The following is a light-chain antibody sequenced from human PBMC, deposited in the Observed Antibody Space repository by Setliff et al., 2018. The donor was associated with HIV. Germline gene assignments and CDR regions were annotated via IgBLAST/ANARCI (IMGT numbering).Light chain of an antibody. J-gene: IGLJ3*02. CDR3: SSYTSSNTWV. V-gene: IGLV2-18*02. CDR2: EDT. CDR1: SSDVGSYNR. Sequence: QSALTQPASVSGSPGQSITISCSGTSSDVGSYNRVSWYQQPPGTAPKLIIYEDTYRPSGVPDRFSGSKSGSTASLTISGLQAEDEGDYYCSSYTSSNTWVFGGGTKVTVL.